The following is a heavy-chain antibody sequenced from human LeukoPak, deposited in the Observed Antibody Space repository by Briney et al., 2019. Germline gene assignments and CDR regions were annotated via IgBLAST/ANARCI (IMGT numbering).Heavy chain of an antibody. CDR1: GFTFSSYW. CDR2: IKQDGSEK. V-gene: IGHV3-7*01. CDR3: ARALKTCSSTSCYNFDY. J-gene: IGHJ4*02. D-gene: IGHD2-2*01. Sequence: PGGSLRLSCAASGFTFSSYWMSLVRQAPGKGLEWVANIKQDGSEKYYVDSVKGRFTISRDNAKNSLYLQMNSLRAEDTAVYYCARALKTCSSTSCYNFDYWGQGTLVTVSS.